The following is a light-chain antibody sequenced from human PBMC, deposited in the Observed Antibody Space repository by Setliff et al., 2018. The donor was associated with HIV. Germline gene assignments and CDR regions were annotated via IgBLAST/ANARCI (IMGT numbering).Light chain of an antibody. CDR3: SSYASSGTLMV. J-gene: IGLJ1*01. V-gene: IGLV2-14*03. CDR1: TNDVGNYNY. Sequence: QSVLTQPASVSGSPGQSITVSCTGTTNDVGNYNYDSWYQQHPGKAPKLMIYDVTNRPSGVSNRFSGSKSANTASLTISGLQAEDEADYYCSSYASSGTLMVFGTGTKVTVL. CDR2: DVT.